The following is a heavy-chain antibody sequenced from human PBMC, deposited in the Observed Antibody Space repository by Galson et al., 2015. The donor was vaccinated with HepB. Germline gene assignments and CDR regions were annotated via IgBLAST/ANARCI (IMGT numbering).Heavy chain of an antibody. V-gene: IGHV3-30*18. Sequence: LRLSCAASGFTFSSYGMHWVRQAPGKGLEWVAVISYDGSNKYYADSVKGRFTISRDNSKNTLYLQMNSLRAEDTAVYYCAKGTYYYGSGSYFAEYFQHWGQGTLVTVSS. D-gene: IGHD3-10*01. CDR1: GFTFSSYG. CDR3: AKGTYYYGSGSYFAEYFQH. CDR2: ISYDGSNK. J-gene: IGHJ1*01.